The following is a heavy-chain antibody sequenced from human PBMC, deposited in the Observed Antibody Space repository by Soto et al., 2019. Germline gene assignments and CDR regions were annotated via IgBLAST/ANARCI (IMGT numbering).Heavy chain of an antibody. D-gene: IGHD2-8*02. V-gene: IGHV1-18*01. J-gene: IGHJ2*01. CDR2: ISANNGRT. CDR1: GYRFSNYG. Sequence: QVQMEQSGAEVKKPGASVRVSCKASGYRFSNYGVTWVRQAPGQGLEWMGWISANNGRTNYAQEVECRVTMTTDTSTSTAYMERSSLRSDDTAVYYCSRDMFSYEGGVYSRYFDLWGRGTLVTVSA. CDR3: SRDMFSYEGGVYSRYFDL.